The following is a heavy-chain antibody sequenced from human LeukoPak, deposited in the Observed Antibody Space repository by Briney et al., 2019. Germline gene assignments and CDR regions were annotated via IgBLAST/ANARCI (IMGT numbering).Heavy chain of an antibody. Sequence: PGGSLRLSCAASGFSFSSYRMNWVRQAPGKGLEWVSSVSNSGDYIHYADSVTGRFTISRDNAKNTLYLQMNSRRAEDTAVYYCTRDGSGSFSYYFDYWGQGTLVTVSS. CDR1: GFSFSSYR. J-gene: IGHJ4*02. V-gene: IGHV3-21*01. D-gene: IGHD1-26*01. CDR2: VSNSGDYI. CDR3: TRDGSGSFSYYFDY.